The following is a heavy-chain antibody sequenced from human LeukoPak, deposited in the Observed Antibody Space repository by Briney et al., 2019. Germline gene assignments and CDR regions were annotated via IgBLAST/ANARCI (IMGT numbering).Heavy chain of an antibody. V-gene: IGHV4-39*07. CDR1: GGSISSSSYY. D-gene: IGHD3-22*01. CDR3: AGVHLRDDSSGYYLDY. J-gene: IGHJ4*02. CDR2: IYYSGST. Sequence: PSETLSLTCTVSGGSISSSSYYWGWIRQPPGKGLEWIGSIYYSGSTYYNPSLKSRVTISVDTSKNQFSLKLSSVTAADTAVYYCAGVHLRDDSSGYYLDYWGQGTLVTVSS.